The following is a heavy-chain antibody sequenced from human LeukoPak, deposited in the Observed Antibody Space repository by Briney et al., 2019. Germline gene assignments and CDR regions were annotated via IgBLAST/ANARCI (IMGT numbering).Heavy chain of an antibody. J-gene: IGHJ1*01. D-gene: IGHD2-21*01. CDR2: IHSGGST. Sequence: GGSLRLSCAASGFTVGTNSTSWVRQSPGKGLEWVSVIHSGGSTYYADSVNGRFTISRDNSRNTLFLQMNSLRAEDTALYYCASAREYCGSAECYEYFQHWGQGTLVTVSS. CDR3: ASAREYCGSAECYEYFQH. V-gene: IGHV3-53*01. CDR1: GFTVGTNS.